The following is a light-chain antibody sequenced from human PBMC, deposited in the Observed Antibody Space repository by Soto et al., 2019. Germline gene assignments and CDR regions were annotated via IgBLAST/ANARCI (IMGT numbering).Light chain of an antibody. CDR1: QSVSSNY. CDR2: GAS. V-gene: IGKV3D-20*02. Sequence: ESVLTQSPGTLSFAAGERATLSFRASQSVSSNYLAWYQQKPGQAPRLLIYGASTRASGIPDRFSGSGSGTDFTLTISSLEPEDFAVYYCQQRSNWPPKITFGQGTRLEIK. J-gene: IGKJ5*01. CDR3: QQRSNWPPKIT.